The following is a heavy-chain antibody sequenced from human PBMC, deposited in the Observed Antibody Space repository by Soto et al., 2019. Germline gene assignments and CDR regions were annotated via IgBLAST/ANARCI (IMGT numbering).Heavy chain of an antibody. CDR3: ARGQLVWYGDLTPYHRDMDV. J-gene: IGHJ6*02. CDR2: ISHDGGT. D-gene: IGHD3-10*01. V-gene: IGHV4-34*02. CDR1: GGSFDDFY. Sequence: QVQLQQWGAGLLRPSETLSLTCAFYGGSFDDFYWSWVRQSPGKGLEWVGEISHDGGTNYSPSLASRVPISVDTSKNQLSLHLRSVTAADTGLYYCARGQLVWYGDLTPYHRDMDVWGQGTTVTVSS.